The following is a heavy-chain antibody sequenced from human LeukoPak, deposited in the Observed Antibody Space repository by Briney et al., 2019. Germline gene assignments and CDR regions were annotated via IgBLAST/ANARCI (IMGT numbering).Heavy chain of an antibody. CDR3: ARTPTKKLLFHY. CDR1: GFTFSSYE. J-gene: IGHJ4*02. CDR2: ISSSGSTI. V-gene: IGHV3-48*03. D-gene: IGHD3-10*01. Sequence: GGSLRLSCPASGFTFSSYEMNWVRQAPGKGLEWVSYISSSGSTIYYADSVKGRFTISRDNAKNSLYLQMNSLRAEDTAVYYCARTPTKKLLFHYWGQGTLVTVSS.